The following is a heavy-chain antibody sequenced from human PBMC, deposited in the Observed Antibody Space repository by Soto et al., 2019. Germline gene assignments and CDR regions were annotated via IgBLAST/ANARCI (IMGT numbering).Heavy chain of an antibody. V-gene: IGHV4-30-2*01. Sequence: QLQLQESGSGLVKPSQTLSLTCAVSGGSISSRGYSWSWIRQPPGKGLEWIGYNYHSGSTYYNPSLKSRVAISVDRSKNHYSLNLSSVTAAETAVYYCCSDAGGASTGDAFDIWGQGTMVTVS. CDR2: NYHSGST. CDR3: CSDAGGASTGDAFDI. D-gene: IGHD2-8*02. J-gene: IGHJ3*02. CDR1: GGSISSRGYS.